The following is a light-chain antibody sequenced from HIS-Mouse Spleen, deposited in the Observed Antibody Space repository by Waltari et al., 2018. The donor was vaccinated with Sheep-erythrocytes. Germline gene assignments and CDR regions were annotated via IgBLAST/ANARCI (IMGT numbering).Light chain of an antibody. CDR3: QAWDSSTAV. CDR1: NLGDKY. CDR2: QDS. J-gene: IGLJ2*01. Sequence: SYELTQPPSVSVSPGQTASITCSGDNLGDKYACWYQQKPGQSPVLVIYQDSKRPSGIPERFYGSHAGNTGTLTISGTQAIDEADYYCQAWDSSTAVFGGGTKLTVL. V-gene: IGLV3-1*01.